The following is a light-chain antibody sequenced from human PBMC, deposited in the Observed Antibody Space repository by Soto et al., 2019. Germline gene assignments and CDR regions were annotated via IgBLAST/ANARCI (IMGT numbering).Light chain of an antibody. J-gene: IGLJ3*02. V-gene: IGLV2-23*02. Sequence: QSALTQPASVSGSPGQSITISCTGTSSDVGGYNFVSWYQQHPGKAPKLMIYEVSKRPSGVSNRFSGSKSGNTVSLTISGLQAEDEADYYCCSYAGSPHWVVGGGTKLTVL. CDR1: SSDVGGYNF. CDR3: CSYAGSPHWV. CDR2: EVS.